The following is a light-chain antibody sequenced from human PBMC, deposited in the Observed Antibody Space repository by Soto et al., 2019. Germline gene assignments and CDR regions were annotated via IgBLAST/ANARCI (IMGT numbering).Light chain of an antibody. Sequence: ELGMTQSPATLSVSPGERATLSCRASQSVNSNLAWYQQKPGQAHRLLIYGASTRDTGIPVRFSGSGSWTDFTLNISSLQSEDFAVYYCQHYNNWAWTFGKGTNVAIK. CDR3: QHYNNWAWT. V-gene: IGKV3-15*01. J-gene: IGKJ1*01. CDR1: QSVNSN. CDR2: GAS.